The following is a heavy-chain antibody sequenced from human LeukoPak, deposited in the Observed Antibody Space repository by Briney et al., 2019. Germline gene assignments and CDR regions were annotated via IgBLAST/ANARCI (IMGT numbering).Heavy chain of an antibody. CDR1: GGSIRGYY. D-gene: IGHD1-7*01. V-gene: IGHV4-59*01. CDR2: IYYSGST. CDR3: ARAGPNNWFDP. J-gene: IGHJ5*02. Sequence: SETLSPTCTVSGGSIRGYYWSWIRQPPGKGLEWIGYIYYSGSTTYNPSLKSRVTMSVDTSKNQFSLKLSSVTAADTAVYYCARAGPNNWFDPWGQGTLVTVSS.